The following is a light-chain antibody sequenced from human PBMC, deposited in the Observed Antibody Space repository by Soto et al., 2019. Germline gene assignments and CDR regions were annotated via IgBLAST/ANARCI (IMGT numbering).Light chain of an antibody. J-gene: IGKJ1*01. V-gene: IGKV1-8*01. CDR2: VAS. CDR3: QQNCNYLTWT. CDR1: QGISSY. Sequence: AIRMTQSPSSLSASTGDRVTITCRASQGISSYLAWHQQKPGKAPKLLIYVASTLPSGAPSRFSGSGSGTDFAPTIICLQSEDFATYDCQQNCNYLTWTCGQGTKVEIK.